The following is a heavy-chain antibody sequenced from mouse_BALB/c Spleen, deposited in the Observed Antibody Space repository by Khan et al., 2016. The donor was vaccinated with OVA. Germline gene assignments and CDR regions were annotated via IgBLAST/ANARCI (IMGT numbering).Heavy chain of an antibody. Sequence: MQLEESGPSLVKPSQTLSLTCSVTGDSITSGYWCWIRKFPGNKLEYMGYILYSGSTYYNPSLKSRISITQHTSQNQYYLQLNSVTTEDTATYXCARSTYRYAFAYWGQGTLVTVSA. J-gene: IGHJ3*01. CDR2: ILYSGST. CDR1: GDSITSGY. D-gene: IGHD2-14*01. V-gene: IGHV3-8*02. CDR3: ARSTYRYAFAY.